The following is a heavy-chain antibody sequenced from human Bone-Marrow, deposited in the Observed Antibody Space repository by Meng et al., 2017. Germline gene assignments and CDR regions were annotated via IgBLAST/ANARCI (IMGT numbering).Heavy chain of an antibody. J-gene: IGHJ2*01. D-gene: IGHD4-17*01. V-gene: IGHV4-34*01. CDR3: ARGRVTTVTTPNWYFDL. CDR2: INHSGST. CDR1: GGSFSGYY. Sequence: QGQLPQGGAGLLKPSETLSLTCAVYGGSFSGYYWSWIRQPPGKGLEWIGEINHSGSTNYNPSLKSRVTISVDTSKNQFSLKLSSVTAADTAVYYCARGRVTTVTTPNWYFDLWGRGTLVTASS.